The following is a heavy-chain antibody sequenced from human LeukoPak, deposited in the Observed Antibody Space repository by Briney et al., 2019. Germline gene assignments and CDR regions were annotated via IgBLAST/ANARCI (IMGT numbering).Heavy chain of an antibody. Sequence: PGGSLRLSCAASGFTFSDYAMSWVRQAPGKGLEWVSGISDSGGSTYYADSVKGRCTISRDNSKNTVSLQMNNLRAEDTAVYFCARLDMDFPYWGQGTLVTVTS. D-gene: IGHD2-2*03. CDR2: ISDSGGST. V-gene: IGHV3-23*01. J-gene: IGHJ4*02. CDR3: ARLDMDFPY. CDR1: GFTFSDYA.